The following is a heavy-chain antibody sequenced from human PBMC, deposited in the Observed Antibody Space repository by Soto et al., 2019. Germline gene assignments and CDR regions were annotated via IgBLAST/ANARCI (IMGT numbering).Heavy chain of an antibody. Sequence: SETLSLTCSVSGGSVSDKTYYWSWIRQPPGERLEWIGYVYYSGTTNYNPSLKSRVTTSVDLSKNRFSLRLSSVTTADTALYYCARTTAVPNTLRSRYFFDYWGQGTLVTVSS. D-gene: IGHD4-17*01. CDR1: GGSVSDKTYY. J-gene: IGHJ4*02. CDR3: ARTTAVPNTLRSRYFFDY. CDR2: VYYSGTT. V-gene: IGHV4-61*01.